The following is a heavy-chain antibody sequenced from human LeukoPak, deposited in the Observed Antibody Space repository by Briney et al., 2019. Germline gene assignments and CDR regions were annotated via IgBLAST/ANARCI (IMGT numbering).Heavy chain of an antibody. J-gene: IGHJ2*01. CDR1: GGSITSSSYY. CDR2: IYYSGNT. V-gene: IGHV4-39*01. CDR3: ARRKSRWYFDL. Sequence: PSGTLSLTCTVSGGSITSSSYYWGWIRQPPGKGLEWVGSIYYSGNTYYNPSLKSRGTIYVDTHNNQFSLKLTSVTAADTAVYYCARRKSRWYFDLWGRGTLVTVSS.